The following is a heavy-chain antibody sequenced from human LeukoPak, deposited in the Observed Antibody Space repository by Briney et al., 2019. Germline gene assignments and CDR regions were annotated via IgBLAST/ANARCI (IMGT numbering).Heavy chain of an antibody. CDR2: IYYSGIA. Sequence: PSETLSPTCTVSGGSIGTFCWSWIRQPPGNGLEWIGCIYYSGIANYNPSLKSRVTISVDTSKNQFSLELNSMTAADTAVYYCARDAGTYGLDVWGQGTTVTVSS. V-gene: IGHV4-59*01. J-gene: IGHJ6*02. D-gene: IGHD1-1*01. CDR1: GGSIGTFC. CDR3: ARDAGTYGLDV.